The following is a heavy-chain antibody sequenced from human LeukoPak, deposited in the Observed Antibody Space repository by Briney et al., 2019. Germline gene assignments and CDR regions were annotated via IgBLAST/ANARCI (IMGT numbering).Heavy chain of an antibody. CDR1: GGTFSSYT. Sequence: SVKVSCKASGGTFSSYTISWVRQAPGQGPEWMGGIIPIFGTANYAQKFQGRVTITTDESTSTAYMELSSLRSEDTAVYYCARDRKPACSSTSCYNEPHYYYYYYMDVWGKGTTVTVSS. D-gene: IGHD2-2*02. CDR2: IIPIFGTA. V-gene: IGHV1-69*05. J-gene: IGHJ6*03. CDR3: ARDRKPACSSTSCYNEPHYYYYYYMDV.